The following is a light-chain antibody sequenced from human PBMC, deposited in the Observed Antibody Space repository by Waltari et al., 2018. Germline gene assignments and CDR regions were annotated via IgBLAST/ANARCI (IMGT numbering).Light chain of an antibody. CDR2: AVS. Sequence: DIQMTQSPSTLSASVGDRVTISCRASQSIGNWVAWFQHKPGKAPKVLIYAVSTLESGVPSRFSGSGSWTEFTLTISNLQPEDFATYYCQHYNTYSWAFGQGTKVQV. V-gene: IGKV1-5*03. CDR3: QHYNTYSWA. J-gene: IGKJ1*01. CDR1: QSIGNW.